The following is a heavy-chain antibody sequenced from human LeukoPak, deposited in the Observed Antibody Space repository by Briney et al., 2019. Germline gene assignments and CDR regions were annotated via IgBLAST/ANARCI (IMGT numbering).Heavy chain of an antibody. J-gene: IGHJ4*02. V-gene: IGHV4-61*02. CDR1: GGSISSGSYY. CDR3: ATENPYDYGDYG. CDR2: IYTSGST. D-gene: IGHD4-17*01. Sequence: SQTLSLTCTVSGGSISSGSYYWSWIRQPAGKGQEWIGRIYTSGSTNYNPSLKSRVTISVDTSKNQFSLKLSSVTAADTAVYYCATENPYDYGDYGWGQGTLVTVSS.